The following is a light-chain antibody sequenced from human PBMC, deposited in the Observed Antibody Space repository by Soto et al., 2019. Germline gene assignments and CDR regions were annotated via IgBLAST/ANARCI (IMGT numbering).Light chain of an antibody. J-gene: IGLJ2*01. CDR3: CSYGADPI. V-gene: IGLV2-23*02. CDR2: ELN. Sequence: QSVLTQPASVSGSPGQSIAISCTGTSSNVGGYNFVSWYQQHPGKAPKLLIYELNKRPSGVSNGFSGSKSDNTASLTISGLQAEDEADYYCCSYGADPIFGGGTKVTVL. CDR1: SSNVGGYNF.